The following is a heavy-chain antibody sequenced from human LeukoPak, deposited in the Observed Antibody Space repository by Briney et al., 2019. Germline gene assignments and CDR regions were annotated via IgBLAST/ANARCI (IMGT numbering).Heavy chain of an antibody. CDR3: ARSPVLMKYAFDI. J-gene: IGHJ3*02. D-gene: IGHD2-8*01. V-gene: IGHV4-38-2*02. Sequence: PSETLSLTCTVSGYSISSGYYWGWIRQPPGKGLEWIGSIYHSGSTNYNPSLKSRVTISVDTSKNQFSLKLSSVTAADTAVYYCARSPVLMKYAFDIWGQGTMVTVSS. CDR2: IYHSGST. CDR1: GYSISSGYY.